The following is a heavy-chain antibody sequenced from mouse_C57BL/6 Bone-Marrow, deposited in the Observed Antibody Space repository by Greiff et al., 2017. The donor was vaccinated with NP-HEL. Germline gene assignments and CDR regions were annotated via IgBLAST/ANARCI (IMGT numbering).Heavy chain of an antibody. CDR3: APYYYGFDY. D-gene: IGHD1-1*01. J-gene: IGHJ2*01. Sequence: LKESGAELARPGASVKLSCKASGYTFTSYGISWVKQRTGQGLEWIGEIYPRSGNTYYNEKFKGKATLTADKSSSTAYMELRSLTSEDSAVYFCAPYYYGFDYWGQGTTLTVSS. CDR1: GYTFTSYG. V-gene: IGHV1-81*01. CDR2: IYPRSGNT.